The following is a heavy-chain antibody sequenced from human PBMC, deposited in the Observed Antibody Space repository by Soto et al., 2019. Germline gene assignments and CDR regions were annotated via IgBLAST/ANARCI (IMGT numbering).Heavy chain of an antibody. V-gene: IGHV3-23*01. CDR2: ISGSGTKT. J-gene: IGHJ4*02. Sequence: GGSLRLSCAASGFSFSSYAMSWVRQAPGKGLDWVSAISGSGTKTHYADSVKGRFTISRDNSKNTLYLQMNSLRAEDTAVYYCAKDHPVIEVVKVFEYWGRGALVTVFS. CDR1: GFSFSSYA. D-gene: IGHD3-22*01. CDR3: AKDHPVIEVVKVFEY.